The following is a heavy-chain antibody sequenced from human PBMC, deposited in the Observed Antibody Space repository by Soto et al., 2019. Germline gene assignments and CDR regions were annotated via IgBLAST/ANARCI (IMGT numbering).Heavy chain of an antibody. V-gene: IGHV4-34*01. D-gene: IGHD2-2*02. J-gene: IGHJ5*02. CDR2: INHSGST. Sequence: PSETLSLTCAVYGGSFSGYYWSWIRQPPGKGLEWIGEINHSGSTNYNPSLKSRVTISVDTSKNQFSLKLSSVTAADTAVYYCARDQRLVVVTAAIHHWLDPWGQGTLVTVSS. CDR1: GGSFSGYY. CDR3: ARDQRLVVVTAAIHHWLDP.